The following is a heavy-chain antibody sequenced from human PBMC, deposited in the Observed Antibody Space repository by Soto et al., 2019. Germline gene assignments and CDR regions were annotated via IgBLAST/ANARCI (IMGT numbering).Heavy chain of an antibody. Sequence: ASVKVSCKASGGTFSSYAISWVRQAPRQGLEWMGGIIPIFGTANYAQKFQGRVTITADKSTSTAYMELSSLRSEDTAVYYCARELYYDFWSGYYRAYYYYGMDVWGQGTTVTVSS. CDR3: ARELYYDFWSGYYRAYYYYGMDV. V-gene: IGHV1-69*06. CDR2: IIPIFGTA. CDR1: GGTFSSYA. D-gene: IGHD3-3*01. J-gene: IGHJ6*02.